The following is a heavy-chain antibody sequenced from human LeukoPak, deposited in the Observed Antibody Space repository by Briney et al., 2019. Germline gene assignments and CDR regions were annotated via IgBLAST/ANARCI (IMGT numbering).Heavy chain of an antibody. D-gene: IGHD6-19*01. Sequence: PSETLSLTCTVSGGSISSYYWRWIRQPPGEGLEWIGYIYYSGSTNYNTSLKSRVTISVDTSKNQFSLKLSSVTAADTAVYYCARGQVWLREFWFDPWGQGTLVTVSS. J-gene: IGHJ5*02. CDR2: IYYSGST. CDR3: ARGQVWLREFWFDP. V-gene: IGHV4-59*08. CDR1: GGSISSYY.